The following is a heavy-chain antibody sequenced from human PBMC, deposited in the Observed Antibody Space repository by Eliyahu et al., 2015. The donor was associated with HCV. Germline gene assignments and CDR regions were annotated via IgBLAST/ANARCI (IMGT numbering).Heavy chain of an antibody. J-gene: IGHJ4*02. CDR3: ARGGYSTSSYPRNYFDF. D-gene: IGHD6-6*01. Sequence: QVQLVQSGAEVQRPGASVKVSCRASGYSFTGNYIHWVRQAPGQGLEWMGWIXPVSGDTKSTQKFQGRVNMTRDMSSSTAYMEVTNLRSDDSAVFYCARGGYSTSSYPRNYFDFWGQGTLVTVSS. CDR2: IXPVSGDT. V-gene: IGHV1-2*02. CDR1: GYSFTGNY.